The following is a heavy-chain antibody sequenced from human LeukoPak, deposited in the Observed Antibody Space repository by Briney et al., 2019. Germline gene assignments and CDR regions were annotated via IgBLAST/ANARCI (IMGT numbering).Heavy chain of an antibody. CDR3: ARDPDSGSYQFDY. J-gene: IGHJ4*02. D-gene: IGHD1-26*01. CDR1: GGSISSSSYY. CDR2: IYYSGST. Sequence: SETLSLTCTVSGGSISSSSYYWGWIRQPPGKGLEWIGYIYYSGSTNYNPSLKSRVTISVDTSKNQFSLKLSSVTAADTAVYYCARDPDSGSYQFDYWGQGTLVTVSS. V-gene: IGHV4-61*01.